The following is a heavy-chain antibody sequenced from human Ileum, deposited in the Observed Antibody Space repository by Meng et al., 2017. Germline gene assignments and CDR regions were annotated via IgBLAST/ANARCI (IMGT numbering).Heavy chain of an antibody. CDR2: IYYSGST. V-gene: IGHV4-30-4*01. Sequence: QVQLQESGPGLVKPSQTLSLPCTVSGCSISSGDYYWRWIRQPPGKGLEWIGYIYYSGSTYYNPSLKSRVTISVDTSKNQFSLKLSSVTAADTAVYYCARENTIFGVVWGSWFDPWGQGTLVTVSS. J-gene: IGHJ5*02. D-gene: IGHD3-3*01. CDR1: GCSISSGDYY. CDR3: ARENTIFGVVWGSWFDP.